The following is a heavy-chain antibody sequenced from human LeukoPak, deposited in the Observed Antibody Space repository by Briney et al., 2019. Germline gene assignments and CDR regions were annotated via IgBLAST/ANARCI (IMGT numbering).Heavy chain of an antibody. J-gene: IGHJ4*02. V-gene: IGHV4-34*01. Sequence: SEALSLTCAVYGGSFSGCYWSWIRQPPGKGLEWIGEINHSGGTNYNPSLKSRVTISVDTSKNQFSLKLSSVTAADTAVYYCARGRRSVVGATFYNYWGQGTLVTVSS. CDR1: GGSFSGCY. CDR2: INHSGGT. CDR3: ARGRRSVVGATFYNY. D-gene: IGHD1-26*01.